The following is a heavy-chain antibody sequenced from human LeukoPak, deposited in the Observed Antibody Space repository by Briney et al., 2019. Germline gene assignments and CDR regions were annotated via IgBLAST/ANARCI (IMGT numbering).Heavy chain of an antibody. CDR2: ISWNSGSI. J-gene: IGHJ4*02. V-gene: IGHV3-9*01. CDR3: AKGHYDFWSGYDY. D-gene: IGHD3-3*01. CDR1: GFTFDDYA. Sequence: PGRSLRLSCAASGFTFDDYAMHWVRQAPGKGLEWVSGISWNSGSIGYADSVKGRFTISRDNSKNTLYLQMNSLRAEDTAVYYCAKGHYDFWSGYDYWGQGTLVTVSS.